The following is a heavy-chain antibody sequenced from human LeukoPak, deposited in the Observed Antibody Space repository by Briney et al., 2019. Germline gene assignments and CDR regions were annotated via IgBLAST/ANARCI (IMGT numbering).Heavy chain of an antibody. D-gene: IGHD2-21*01. Sequence: ASVKVSCKTSGYTFTDYYLHWVRQAPGQGLEWMGWINPNSGRTSSAQKFQGRVTMTRDTSIATVYMEVSWLTSDDTAIYYCARADRLHGGPYLIGPWGQGTLVAVSS. CDR3: ARADRLHGGPYLIGP. CDR2: INPNSGRT. V-gene: IGHV1-2*02. CDR1: GYTFTDYY. J-gene: IGHJ5*02.